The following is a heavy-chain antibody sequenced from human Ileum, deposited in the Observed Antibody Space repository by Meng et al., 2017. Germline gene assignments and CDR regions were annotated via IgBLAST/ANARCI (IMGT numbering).Heavy chain of an antibody. CDR3: TNDRLNH. CDR1: GLTLTDHW. Sequence: VRRVESGGGVVLPGGSLRLSCAASGLTLTDHWMHWVRQGPGKGLVWVSRINPDGSNPTYADSVKGRFTISRDNAKNTVYLQMNSLRAEDSALYYCTNDRLNHWGQGALVTVSS. CDR2: INPDGSNP. J-gene: IGHJ1*01. D-gene: IGHD1-1*01. V-gene: IGHV3-74*02.